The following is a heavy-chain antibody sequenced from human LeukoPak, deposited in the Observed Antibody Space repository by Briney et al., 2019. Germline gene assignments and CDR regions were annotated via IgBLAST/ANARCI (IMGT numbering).Heavy chain of an antibody. V-gene: IGHV3-48*01. D-gene: IGHD3-16*01. CDR3: ARDQGGAVSY. Sequence: PGGSLRLSCAVSGLNFRSYSMSWVRQAPGKGLEWVSYISSLSGTIYYADSVEGRFTISRDNAKNSLYLQMNSLRVEDTATYYCARDQGGAVSYWGQGTLVIVSS. J-gene: IGHJ4*02. CDR2: ISSLSGTI. CDR1: GLNFRSYS.